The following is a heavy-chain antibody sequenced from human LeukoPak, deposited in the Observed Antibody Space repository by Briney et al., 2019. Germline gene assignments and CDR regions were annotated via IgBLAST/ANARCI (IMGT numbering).Heavy chain of an antibody. D-gene: IGHD6-13*01. CDR1: GFTFSSYG. Sequence: PGGSLRLSCAASGFTFSSYGMHRVRQAPGKGLEWVAVISYDGSNKYYADSVKGRFTISRDNSKNTLYLQMNSLRAEDTAVYYCAKDGLPGIAAAPLAYWGQGTLVTVSS. J-gene: IGHJ4*02. CDR3: AKDGLPGIAAAPLAY. V-gene: IGHV3-30*18. CDR2: ISYDGSNK.